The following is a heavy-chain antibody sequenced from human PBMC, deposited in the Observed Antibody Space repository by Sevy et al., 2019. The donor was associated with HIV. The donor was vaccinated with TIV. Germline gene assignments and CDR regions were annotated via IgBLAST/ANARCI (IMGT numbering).Heavy chain of an antibody. V-gene: IGHV3-15*01. J-gene: IGHJ6*02. CDR3: TTEQVGATRVRPSYYYYYGMDV. Sequence: GGYLRLSCAASGFTFSNAWMSWVRQAPGKGLEWVGRIKSKTDGGTTDYAAPVKGRFTISRDDSKNTLYLQMNSLKTEDTAVYYCTTEQVGATRVRPSYYYYYGMDVWGQGTTVTVSS. CDR2: IKSKTDGGTT. CDR1: GFTFSNAW. D-gene: IGHD1-26*01.